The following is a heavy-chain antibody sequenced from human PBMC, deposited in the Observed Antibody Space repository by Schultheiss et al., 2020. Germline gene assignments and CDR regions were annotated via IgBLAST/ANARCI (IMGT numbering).Heavy chain of an antibody. D-gene: IGHD1-26*01. CDR2: ISSSGHT. Sequence: SETLSLTCTVSGGSVSLYYWTWIRQPAGKGLEWIGRISSSGHTNYNPSLESRVTISLDTSKNQFSLDLTSVTAADTAVYYCARGVGATGLGHWGQGTLVTVSS. V-gene: IGHV4-4*07. CDR3: ARGVGATGLGH. CDR1: GGSVSLYY. J-gene: IGHJ4*02.